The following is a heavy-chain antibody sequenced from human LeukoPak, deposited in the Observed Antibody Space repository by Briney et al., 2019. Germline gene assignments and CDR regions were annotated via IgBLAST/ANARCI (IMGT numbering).Heavy chain of an antibody. Sequence: PSETLSLTCTVSGGSISSSSYYWGWIRQPPGKGLEWIGSIYYSGSTYYNPSLKSRVTISVDTSKNQFSLKLSSVTAADTAVFYCARRRWIGAFDYWAREPWSPSPQ. CDR2: IYYSGST. CDR1: GGSISSSSYY. CDR3: ARRRWIGAFDY. J-gene: IGHJ4*02. V-gene: IGHV4-39*01. D-gene: IGHD3-3*01.